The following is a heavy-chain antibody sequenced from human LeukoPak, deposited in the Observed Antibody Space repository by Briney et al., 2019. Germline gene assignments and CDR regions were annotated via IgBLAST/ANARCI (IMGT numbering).Heavy chain of an antibody. CDR3: ARGMVVTAYFDY. D-gene: IGHD2-21*02. Sequence: ETLSLTCTVSVGSFSSGSYYWSWIRQPPGTGLEWIGYIYYSGSTNYNPSLKSRVTISVDASKNQFSLKLSSVTAADTAVYYCARGMVVTAYFDYWGQGTLVTVSS. CDR2: IYYSGST. J-gene: IGHJ4*02. V-gene: IGHV4-61*01. CDR1: VGSFSSGSYY.